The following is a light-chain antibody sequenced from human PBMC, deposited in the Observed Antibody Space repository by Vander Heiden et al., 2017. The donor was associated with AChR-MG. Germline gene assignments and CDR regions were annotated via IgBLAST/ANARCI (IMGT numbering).Light chain of an antibody. J-gene: IGLJ1*01. Sequence: PVLTQPPSASASLGASVTPTCTLSSGYSNNKVDWYQQRAGKGPRLVMRVGPGGIVGCKGDGIPDRFSVLGSGLNRYLTIKNIQEEDESDDHCGADHGSGSNFVYVFGTGTKVTVL. CDR3: GADHGSGSNFVYV. V-gene: IGLV9-49*03. CDR1: SGYSNNK. CDR2: VGPGGIVG.